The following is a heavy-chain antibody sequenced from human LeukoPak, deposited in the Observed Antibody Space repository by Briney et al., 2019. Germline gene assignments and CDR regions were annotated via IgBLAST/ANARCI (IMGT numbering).Heavy chain of an antibody. J-gene: IGHJ5*02. CDR3: ARRTYNDWFDP. CDR2: IKQGGSEK. Sequence: GGSLRLSCAASGFTFSSYWMSWVRQAPGKGLEWVANIKQGGSEKYYVDSVKGRFTISRDNAKNSLYLQMNSLRAEDTAVCYCARRTYNDWFDPWGQGTLVTVSS. V-gene: IGHV3-7*01. D-gene: IGHD1-14*01. CDR1: GFTFSSYW.